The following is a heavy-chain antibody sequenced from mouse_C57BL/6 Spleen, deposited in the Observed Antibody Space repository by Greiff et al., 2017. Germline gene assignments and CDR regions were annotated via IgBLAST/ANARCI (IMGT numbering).Heavy chain of an antibody. CDR3: YYYGSSYEDY. V-gene: IGHV1-39*01. Sequence: LQESGPELVKPGASVKISCKASGYSFTDYNMDWVKQSNGKSLEWIGVINPNYGTTSYNQKFKGKATLTVDQSSSTAYMQLNSLTSEDSAVYYCYYYGSSYEDYWGQGTTLTVSS. D-gene: IGHD1-1*01. CDR1: GYSFTDYN. CDR2: INPNYGTT. J-gene: IGHJ2*01.